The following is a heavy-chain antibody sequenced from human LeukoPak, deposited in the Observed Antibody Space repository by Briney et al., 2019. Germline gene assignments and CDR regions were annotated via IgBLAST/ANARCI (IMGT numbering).Heavy chain of an antibody. J-gene: IGHJ6*02. CDR2: ISYDGSNK. CDR1: GFTFGSYA. CDR3: ASLHYDILTGFAASYGMDV. V-gene: IGHV3-30*04. D-gene: IGHD3-9*01. Sequence: GGSLRLFCAASGFTFGSYAMHWVRQAPGKGLEWVAVISYDGSNKYYADSVKGRFTISRDNSKNTLYLQMNSLRAEDTAVYYCASLHYDILTGFAASYGMDVWGQGTTVTVSS.